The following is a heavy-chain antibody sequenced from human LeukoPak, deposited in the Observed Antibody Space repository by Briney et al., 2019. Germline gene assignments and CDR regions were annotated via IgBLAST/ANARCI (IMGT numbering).Heavy chain of an antibody. CDR1: GYTFTSYG. D-gene: IGHD6-19*01. CDR2: ISAYNGNT. CDR3: TRDEPYSSGWYYFDY. J-gene: IGHJ4*02. Sequence: GASVKVSFKASGYTFTSYGISWVRQAPGQGLEWMGWISAYNGNTKYAQRAQGRVSMTTDPSTSTAFMELRSLKSDDTALYYCTRDEPYSSGWYYFDYWGQGTLVTVSS. V-gene: IGHV1-18*01.